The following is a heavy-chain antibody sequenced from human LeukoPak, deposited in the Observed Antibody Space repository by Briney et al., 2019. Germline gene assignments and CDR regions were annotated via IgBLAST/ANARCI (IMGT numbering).Heavy chain of an antibody. CDR1: GYSFTSYW. Sequence: GESLKISCKGSGYSFTSYWIGWVRQMPGKGLEWMGIIYPGDSDTRYSPSFQGQVTISADKSISTAYLQWSSLKASDTAMYYCARHVDYDILTGYYPPFYYYMDVWGKGTMVTVSS. CDR3: ARHVDYDILTGYYPPFYYYMDV. J-gene: IGHJ6*03. CDR2: IYPGDSDT. V-gene: IGHV5-51*01. D-gene: IGHD3-9*01.